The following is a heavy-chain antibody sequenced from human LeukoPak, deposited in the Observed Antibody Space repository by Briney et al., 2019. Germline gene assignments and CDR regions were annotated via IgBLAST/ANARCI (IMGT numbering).Heavy chain of an antibody. D-gene: IGHD3-3*01. CDR3: ARHFDFPRAFDI. Sequence: SDTLSLTCTVSGDSINLSTYYWASIRQPPGKGLERIGTIYYSGNTYYKSSLKSRDTISVDTSKNQISLKLTSVTAADTAVYYCARHFDFPRAFDIWGQGTMVTVSS. V-gene: IGHV4-39*01. CDR2: IYYSGNT. J-gene: IGHJ3*02. CDR1: GDSINLSTYY.